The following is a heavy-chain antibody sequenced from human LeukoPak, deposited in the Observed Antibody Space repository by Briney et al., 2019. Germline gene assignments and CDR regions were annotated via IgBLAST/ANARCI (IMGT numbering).Heavy chain of an antibody. CDR1: GFTFSSYS. J-gene: IGHJ4*02. CDR2: ISSSSSYI. Sequence: PGGSLRLSCAASGFTFSSYSMNWVRQAPGKGLEWVSSISSSSSYIYYADSVKGRFTISRDNVKNSLYLQMNSLRAEDTAVYYCARDSSSWSSNDYWGQGTLVTVSS. CDR3: ARDSSSWSSNDY. V-gene: IGHV3-21*01. D-gene: IGHD6-13*01.